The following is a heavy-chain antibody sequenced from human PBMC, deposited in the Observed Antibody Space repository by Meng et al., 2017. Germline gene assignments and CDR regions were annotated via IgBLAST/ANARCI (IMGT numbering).Heavy chain of an antibody. CDR3: ARDAAVLSGGQWLVQGGFTDY. D-gene: IGHD6-19*01. Sequence: GESLKISCAASGFTFSSYAMHWVRQAPGKGLEWVAVISYDGSNKYYADSVKGRFTISRDNSKNTLYLQMNSLRAEDTAVYYCARDAAVLSGGQWLVQGGFTDYWGQGTLVTVSS. CDR1: GFTFSSYA. V-gene: IGHV3-30*04. CDR2: ISYDGSNK. J-gene: IGHJ4*02.